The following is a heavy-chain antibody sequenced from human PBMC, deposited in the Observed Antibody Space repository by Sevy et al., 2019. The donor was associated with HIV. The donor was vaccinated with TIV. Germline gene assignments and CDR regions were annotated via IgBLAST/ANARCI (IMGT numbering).Heavy chain of an antibody. V-gene: IGHV3-74*01. CDR1: GFTFSTYW. CDR3: AREGAIGTILRGFDV. D-gene: IGHD3-9*01. Sequence: AGSLRLSCAASGFTFSTYWMHWVHQVPGKELVWVSRINSDGSSTTYADSVKGRFSISRDNAKNTAYLQMDNLRAEDTAVYFCAREGAIGTILRGFDVWGQGTMVTVSS. J-gene: IGHJ3*01. CDR2: INSDGSST.